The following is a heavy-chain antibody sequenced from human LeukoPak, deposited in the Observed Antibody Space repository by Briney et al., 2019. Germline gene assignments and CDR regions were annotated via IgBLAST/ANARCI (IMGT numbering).Heavy chain of an antibody. D-gene: IGHD4-17*01. CDR2: INPNSAS. J-gene: IGHJ4*02. CDR1: GYTFSGSY. Sequence: SVKVSCKASGYTFSGSYMHWVRQAPGQGPEWMGWINPNSASSHAKRFQDRVTMTRDTSISTAYMELTRLRSEDTAVYYCARGKMNGDDFDYWGQGTLVTVSS. CDR3: ARGKMNGDDFDY. V-gene: IGHV1-2*02.